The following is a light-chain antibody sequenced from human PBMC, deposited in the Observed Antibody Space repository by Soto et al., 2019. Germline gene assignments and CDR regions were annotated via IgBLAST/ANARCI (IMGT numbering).Light chain of an antibody. Sequence: DVQMTQSPSTLSASVGDRVNITCRASESINGWLAWYQQKPGKAPKLLISRASDLQTGVPTRFSGSGSGTDFTHTNSRLQTDVFATYSCQHYNCYFFIFGPGTKVDAK. CDR1: ESINGW. CDR2: RAS. CDR3: QHYNCYFFI. J-gene: IGKJ3*01. V-gene: IGKV1-5*03.